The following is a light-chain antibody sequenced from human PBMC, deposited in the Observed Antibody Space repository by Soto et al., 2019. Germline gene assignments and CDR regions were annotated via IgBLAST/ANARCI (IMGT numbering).Light chain of an antibody. J-gene: IGLJ1*01. V-gene: IGLV2-14*01. CDR3: NSFTGTSIYV. Sequence: QSVLTQPASVSGSPGQSITISCTGTSSDVGGYNHVSWYQQNPGKAPKLMIYGVSNRPSGVSSRFSGSKSGNTASLTISGLLTEDEADYYCNSFTGTSIYVFGTGTKVTVL. CDR2: GVS. CDR1: SSDVGGYNH.